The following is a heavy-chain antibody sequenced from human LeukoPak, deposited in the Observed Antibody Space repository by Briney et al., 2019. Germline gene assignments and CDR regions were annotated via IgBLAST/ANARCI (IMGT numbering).Heavy chain of an antibody. CDR1: DFTFSFYW. J-gene: IGHJ4*02. D-gene: IGHD6-19*01. V-gene: IGHV3-7*01. Sequence: PGGSLRLSCAASDFTFSFYWMTWVRQAPGEGLEWVANILPDGSEKYYLDSVKGRFTISRDNPTNSLYLQINSLRAKDTALYYCGRLARNAWYAVDYWGQGTLVTVSS. CDR3: GRLARNAWYAVDY. CDR2: ILPDGSEK.